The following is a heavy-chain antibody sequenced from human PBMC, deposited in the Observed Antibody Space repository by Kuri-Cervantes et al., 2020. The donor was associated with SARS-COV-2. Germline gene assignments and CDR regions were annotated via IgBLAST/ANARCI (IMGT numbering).Heavy chain of an antibody. Sequence: GGSLRLSCAASGFTFSSYWMHWVRQAPGKGLVWVSRINSDGSSTSYADSVKGRFTISRDNAKNTLYLQMNSLRAEDTAVYYCARGHCSGGSCYVPPDYWGQGTLVTVSS. D-gene: IGHD2-15*01. CDR3: ARGHCSGGSCYVPPDY. V-gene: IGHV3-74*01. CDR2: INSDGSST. CDR1: GFTFSSYW. J-gene: IGHJ4*02.